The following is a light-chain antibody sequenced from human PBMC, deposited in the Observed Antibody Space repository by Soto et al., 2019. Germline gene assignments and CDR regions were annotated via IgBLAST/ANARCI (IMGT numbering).Light chain of an antibody. CDR2: GSS. J-gene: IGKJ4*01. CDR3: HQYNSWPLT. CDR1: QSVSNN. V-gene: IGKV3-15*01. Sequence: EIVMKQSPATLSVSTGERATLSCRASQSVSNNLAWFQQKPGQAPRLLIYGSSTSATGIPARFSGRGSGTEFTLTISSLQSEDFAVYYCHQYNSWPLTFGGGTKVEIK.